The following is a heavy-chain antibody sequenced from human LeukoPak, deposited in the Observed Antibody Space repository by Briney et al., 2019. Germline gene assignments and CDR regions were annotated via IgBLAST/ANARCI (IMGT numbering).Heavy chain of an antibody. Sequence: GGTLRLSCAASGLTFSSYGMSWVRQAPGRGLEWVSRVLSDGSRISYADSVKGRFTISRDNAKNTLYLQMDSLRAEDTAVYYCARVAVGGTRAFDIWGQGTTVTVSS. J-gene: IGHJ3*02. CDR3: ARVAVGGTRAFDI. CDR1: GLTFSSYG. D-gene: IGHD6-19*01. CDR2: VLSDGSRI. V-gene: IGHV3-74*01.